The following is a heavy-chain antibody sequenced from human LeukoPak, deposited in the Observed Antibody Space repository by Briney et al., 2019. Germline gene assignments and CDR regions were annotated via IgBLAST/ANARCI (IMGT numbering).Heavy chain of an antibody. V-gene: IGHV1-18*01. CDR1: GYTFTSYG. CDR3: ARGVYSSGYYCDS. CDR2: ISAYNGDT. J-gene: IGHJ5*01. Sequence: ASVKVSCKASGYTFTSYGITWVRQAPGQGLEWMGWISAYNGDTNYAQTFQGRVTMATDTSTSTAYMELRSLRSDDTAVYYCARGVYSSGYYCDSWGQGTLSPSPQ. D-gene: IGHD3-22*01.